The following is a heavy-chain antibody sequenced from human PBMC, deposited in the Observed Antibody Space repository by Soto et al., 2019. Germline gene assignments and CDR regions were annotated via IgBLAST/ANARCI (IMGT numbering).Heavy chain of an antibody. V-gene: IGHV6-1*01. CDR2: TYYRSKWYN. CDR3: ARGRFSDGMGV. D-gene: IGHD3-10*01. J-gene: IGHJ6*02. Sequence: PSPTLSLTCAISGDSVSSNIAAWNWIRQSPPRGLEWLGRTYYRSKWYNDYAVSVKSRIIINPDTSKNQFSVQLNSVTPEDTAVYYCARGRFSDGMGVWGQGTTVTVSS. CDR1: GDSVSSNIAA.